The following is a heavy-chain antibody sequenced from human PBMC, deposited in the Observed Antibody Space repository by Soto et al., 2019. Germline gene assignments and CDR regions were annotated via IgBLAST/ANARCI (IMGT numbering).Heavy chain of an antibody. V-gene: IGHV1-69*01. CDR2: IIPIFGTA. CDR3: ARGIVGATTDYYYYYGMDV. Sequence: QVQLVQSGAEVKKPGSSVKVSCKASGGTFSSYAISWVRQAPGQGLEWMGGIIPIFGTANYAQKFQGRVMITADESTSTAYMELSSLRSEDTAVYYCARGIVGATTDYYYYYGMDVWGQGTTVTVSS. CDR1: GGTFSSYA. D-gene: IGHD1-26*01. J-gene: IGHJ6*02.